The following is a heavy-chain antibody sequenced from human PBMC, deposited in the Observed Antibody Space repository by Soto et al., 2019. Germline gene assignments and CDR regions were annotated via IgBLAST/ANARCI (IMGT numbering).Heavy chain of an antibody. CDR3: ARSAGWYAIHA. Sequence: QVQLQESGPGLVKPSGTLSLTCAVSGDSVSSPYYWCWVRQSPGKGLEWIGEVFHTGTTSYNPSLSSRVTISMDQSINQFSLDLSSVTAADTAVYCCARSAGWYAIHAWGPGTLVIVSS. J-gene: IGHJ5*02. CDR2: VFHTGTT. V-gene: IGHV4-4*01. D-gene: IGHD6-19*01. CDR1: GDSVSSPYY.